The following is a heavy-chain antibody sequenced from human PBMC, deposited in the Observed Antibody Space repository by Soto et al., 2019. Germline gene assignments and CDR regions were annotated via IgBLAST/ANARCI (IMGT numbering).Heavy chain of an antibody. V-gene: IGHV3-74*01. CDR1: GFPFRSYW. CDR2: INGDGSII. Sequence: DVQLLESGGGIVQPGGSLRLSCTASGFPFRSYWMHWVRQAPGKGLVWVSRINGDGSIIYYADSVKGRFTISRDNAKNTVNLTMSSRRGEDTGVYFCVRGAYRACWVDPWGQGTLVTVSS. J-gene: IGHJ5*02. CDR3: VRGAYRACWVDP. D-gene: IGHD2-21*01.